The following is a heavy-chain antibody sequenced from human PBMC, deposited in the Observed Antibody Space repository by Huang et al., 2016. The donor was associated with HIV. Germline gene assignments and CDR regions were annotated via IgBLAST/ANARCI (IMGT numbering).Heavy chain of an antibody. J-gene: IGHJ3*01. Sequence: QVRLQQWGGGLVRPSETLSRTCAVSGGPFSTHYWSWIRQSTGKGLEWIAEIKYNGHANCNPSLRSRVRISVDTSKNQFSLNVTSVTAADTAIYYCARGRDTTEMDTVDDALDVWDQGTLVIVSS. CDR1: GGPFSTHY. V-gene: IGHV4-34*02. CDR3: ARGRDTTEMDTVDDALDV. CDR2: IKYNGHA. D-gene: IGHD1-1*01.